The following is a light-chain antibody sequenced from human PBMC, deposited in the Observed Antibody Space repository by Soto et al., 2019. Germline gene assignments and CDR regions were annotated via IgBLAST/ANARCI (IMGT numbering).Light chain of an antibody. Sequence: EIVMTQSQAILSVSPGEGATLSCRASENVRTKVGWYQQKAGQAPRLLIYGASTRATGIPDRFSGSGSGTAFTLTISSLEPEDFALYYCQQRSDRLPITFGQGTRLENK. CDR3: QQRSDRLPIT. J-gene: IGKJ5*01. V-gene: IGKV3-15*01. CDR2: GAS. CDR1: ENVRTK.